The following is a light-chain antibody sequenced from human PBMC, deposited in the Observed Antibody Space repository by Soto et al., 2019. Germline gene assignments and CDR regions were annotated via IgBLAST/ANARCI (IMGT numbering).Light chain of an antibody. J-gene: IGKJ1*01. CDR3: QQYDTYWT. V-gene: IGKV1-5*01. CDR2: EAS. CDR1: QSISTW. Sequence: DIQLTQSPFTLSASVGDRVTLTCRASQSISTWVAWYQQKPGKAPKLLIYEASRLENGVPSRFSGSGSGTEFTLTISSLQPDDFATYYCQQYDTYWTFGQGTKVDIK.